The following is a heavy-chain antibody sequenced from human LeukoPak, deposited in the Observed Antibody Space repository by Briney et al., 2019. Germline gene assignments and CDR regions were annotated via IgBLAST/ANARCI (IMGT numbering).Heavy chain of an antibody. D-gene: IGHD2-21*01. CDR2: MYNNERS. CDR3: ARDGAVVNALQGVFDG. V-gene: IGHV4-4*07. J-gene: IGHJ3*01. Sequence: SETLSLTCTVSGDSIGNYYWTWIPQPAGKGLEWIGGMYNNERSDYNPSLKSRVTISVDKSKNQVSLKESSVTAGDTAVYYCARDGAVVNALQGVFDGWGQRDNGHRLF. CDR1: GDSIGNYY.